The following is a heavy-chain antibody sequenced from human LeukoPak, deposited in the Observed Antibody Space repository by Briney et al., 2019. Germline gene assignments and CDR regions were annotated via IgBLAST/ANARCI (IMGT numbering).Heavy chain of an antibody. D-gene: IGHD2-2*01. J-gene: IGHJ5*02. CDR3: ARESTPYCSSTSCYLYNWFDP. CDR1: GYTFTSYG. Sequence: GASVKVPCKASGYTFTSYGISWVRQAPGQGLEWMGWISAYNGNTNYAQKLQGRVTMTTDTSTSTAYMELRSLRSDDTAVYYCARESTPYCSSTSCYLYNWFDPWGQGTLVTVSS. CDR2: ISAYNGNT. V-gene: IGHV1-18*01.